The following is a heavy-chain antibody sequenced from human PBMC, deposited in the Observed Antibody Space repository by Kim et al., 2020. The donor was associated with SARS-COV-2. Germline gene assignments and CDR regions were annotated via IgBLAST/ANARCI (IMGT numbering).Heavy chain of an antibody. D-gene: IGHD6-13*01. CDR3: ARRSRAAAGTNWFDP. Sequence: PSLKSRVTISVDTSKNQFSRKLSSVTAADTAVYYCARRSRAAAGTNWFDPWGQGTLVTVSS. V-gene: IGHV4-31*02. J-gene: IGHJ5*02.